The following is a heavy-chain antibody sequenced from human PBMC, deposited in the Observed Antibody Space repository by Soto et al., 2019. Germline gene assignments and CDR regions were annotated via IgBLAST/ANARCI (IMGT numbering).Heavy chain of an antibody. CDR1: GGSISIGGYY. V-gene: IGHV4-31*03. CDR3: ARHRYSYGVYYFDY. CDR2: IYYSGST. J-gene: IGHJ4*02. Sequence: PSETLSLTCTVSGGSISIGGYYWSWIRQHPGKGLEWIGYIYYSGSTYYNPSLKSRVTISVDTSKNQFSLKLSSVTAADTAVYYCARHRYSYGVYYFDYWGQGTLVTVSS. D-gene: IGHD5-18*01.